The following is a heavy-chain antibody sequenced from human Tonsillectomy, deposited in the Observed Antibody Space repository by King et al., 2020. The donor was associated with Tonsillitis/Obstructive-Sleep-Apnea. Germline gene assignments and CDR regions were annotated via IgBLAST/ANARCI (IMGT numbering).Heavy chain of an antibody. Sequence: VQLVESGGGFVQPVGSLRRSCAASRFTFSIYAMSWVRQAPGKGLEWVSAISGSGGSTYYADSVKGRFTISRDNSKNTLSLQMNSLRAEDTAVYYCAKNPAGITFGGVIDHFDYWGQGTLVTVSS. D-gene: IGHD3-16*02. V-gene: IGHV3-23*04. CDR2: ISGSGGST. CDR1: RFTFSIYA. CDR3: AKNPAGITFGGVIDHFDY. J-gene: IGHJ4*02.